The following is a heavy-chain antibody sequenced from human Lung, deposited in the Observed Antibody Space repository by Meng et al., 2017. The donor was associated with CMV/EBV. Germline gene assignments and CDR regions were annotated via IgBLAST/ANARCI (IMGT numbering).Heavy chain of an antibody. CDR3: ARGYCSGGSCPVFDP. Sequence: AGGKKPGASGKGSCKASGYTFTSYDINWVRQATGQGLEWMGWMNPNSGNTGYAQKFQGRVTMTRNTSISTAYMELSSLRSEDTAVYYCARGYCSGGSCPVFDPWGQGTLVTVSS. J-gene: IGHJ5*02. CDR1: GYTFTSYD. V-gene: IGHV1-8*01. D-gene: IGHD2-15*01. CDR2: MNPNSGNT.